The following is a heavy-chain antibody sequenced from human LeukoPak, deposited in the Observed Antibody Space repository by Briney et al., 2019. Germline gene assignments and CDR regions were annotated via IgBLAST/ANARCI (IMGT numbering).Heavy chain of an antibody. CDR2: IYYSGST. J-gene: IGHJ4*02. CDR1: GGSISSYY. CDR3: ARDKGYYDSSGYYHTLNFDY. Sequence: SETLSLTCTVSGGSISSYYWSWIRQPPGKGLEWIGYIYYSGSTNYNPSLKSRVTMSVDTSKNQFSLKLSSVTAADTAVYYCARDKGYYDSSGYYHTLNFDYWGQGTLVTVSS. D-gene: IGHD3-22*01. V-gene: IGHV4-59*12.